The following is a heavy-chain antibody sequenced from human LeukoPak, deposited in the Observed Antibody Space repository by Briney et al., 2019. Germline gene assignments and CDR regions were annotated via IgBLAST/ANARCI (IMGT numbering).Heavy chain of an antibody. Sequence: GASVKVSCKASGYIFTSYAMHWVRQAPGQRLEWMGWINAGNGNTKYSQEFQGRVTITRDTSASTAYMELSSLRSEDMAVYYCARYVNFAGTFDYWGQGTLVTVSS. CDR2: INAGNGNT. CDR3: ARYVNFAGTFDY. J-gene: IGHJ4*02. D-gene: IGHD1-7*01. CDR1: GYIFTSYA. V-gene: IGHV1-3*03.